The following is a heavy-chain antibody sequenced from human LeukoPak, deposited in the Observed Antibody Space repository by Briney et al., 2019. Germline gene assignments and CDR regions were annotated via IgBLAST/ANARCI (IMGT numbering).Heavy chain of an antibody. CDR3: ARDPRTVRI. D-gene: IGHD1-1*01. CDR1: GFTFTDSY. J-gene: IGHJ4*02. CDR2: ISGSGDDT. Sequence: GGSLRLSCAATGFTFTDSYMTWVRQAPGKGLEWLSYISGSGDDTNYADSVRGRFTISRDNAKNSLYLQMNSLRVEDTAVYYCARDPRTVRIWGQGTLVTVSS. V-gene: IGHV3-11*06.